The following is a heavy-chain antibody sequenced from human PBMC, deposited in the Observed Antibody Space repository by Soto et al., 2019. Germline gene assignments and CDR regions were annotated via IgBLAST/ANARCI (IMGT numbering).Heavy chain of an antibody. D-gene: IGHD3-9*01. Sequence: QVQLVQSGAEVKKPGASVKVSCKASGYTFTSYGISWVRQAPGQGLEWMGWISAYNGNTNYAQKLQGRVTMTTDTSTSTAYMELRSLRSDDTAVYYCERVDLLRYFGWASGLGVWGQGTTVTVSS. CDR2: ISAYNGNT. CDR1: GYTFTSYG. CDR3: ERVDLLRYFGWASGLGV. V-gene: IGHV1-18*01. J-gene: IGHJ6*02.